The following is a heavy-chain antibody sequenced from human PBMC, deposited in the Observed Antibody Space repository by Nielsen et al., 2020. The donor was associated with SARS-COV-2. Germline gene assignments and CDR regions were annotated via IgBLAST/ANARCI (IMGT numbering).Heavy chain of an antibody. CDR2: INTPATI. V-gene: IGHV3-11*01. Sequence: GGSLRLSCAASGFTFSDYYMSWVRQSPGRGLEWVSYINTPATIYYADSLKGRFTISRDNPKNSLYLQMNSLRAEDTAVYYCAKDALLGSGPYYYYGMDVWGQGTTVTVSS. CDR1: GFTFSDYY. D-gene: IGHD3-10*01. J-gene: IGHJ6*02. CDR3: AKDALLGSGPYYYYGMDV.